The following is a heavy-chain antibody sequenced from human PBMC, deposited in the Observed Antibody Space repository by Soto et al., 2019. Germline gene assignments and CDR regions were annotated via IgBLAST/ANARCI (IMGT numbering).Heavy chain of an antibody. CDR3: ERDGRYGTPYGDWYFDL. CDR1: GDSISSDY. D-gene: IGHD4-17*01. Sequence: SETLSLTCTVSGDSISSDYWSWIRQPPGRGLEWIGYVFYSGSTNYNPSLKSRVTMSADRSKNQFSLKLTSVTAADTAVYYCERDGRYGTPYGDWYFDLWGRGTLVTVSS. J-gene: IGHJ2*01. CDR2: VFYSGST. V-gene: IGHV4-59*01.